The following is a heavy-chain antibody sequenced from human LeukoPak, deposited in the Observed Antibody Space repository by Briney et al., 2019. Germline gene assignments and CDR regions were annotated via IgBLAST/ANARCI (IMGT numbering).Heavy chain of an antibody. CDR2: ISSSSSTI. CDR3: ARNFWYSDAFDI. D-gene: IGHD2-21*02. Sequence: GGSLRLSCAASGFTFSSYSMNWVRQAPGKGLEWDSYISSSSSTIYYADSVKGRFTISRDNAKNSLYLQMNSLRAEDTAVYYCARNFWYSDAFDIWGQGTMVTVSS. CDR1: GFTFSSYS. V-gene: IGHV3-48*01. J-gene: IGHJ3*02.